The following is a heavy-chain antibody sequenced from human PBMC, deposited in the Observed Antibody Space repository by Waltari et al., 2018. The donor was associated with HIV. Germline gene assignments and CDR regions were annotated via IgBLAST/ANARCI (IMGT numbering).Heavy chain of an antibody. D-gene: IGHD2-2*02. V-gene: IGHV3-48*01. J-gene: IGHJ5*02. CDR1: GFTFSSYS. CDR2: ISSSSSTI. Sequence: EVQLVESGGGLVQPGGSLRLSCAASGFTFSSYSMNWVRQAPGKGLEWVSYISSSSSTIYYADSVKGRFTISRDNAKNSLYLQMNSLRAEDTAVYYCVGQIVVVPAAINGVGWFDPWGQGTLVTVSS. CDR3: VGQIVVVPAAINGVGWFDP.